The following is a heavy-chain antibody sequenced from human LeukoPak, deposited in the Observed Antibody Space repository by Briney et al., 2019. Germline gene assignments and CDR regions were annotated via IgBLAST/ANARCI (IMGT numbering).Heavy chain of an antibody. Sequence: GGSLRLSCAASGFTFSSYEMNWVRQAPGKGLEWVSYISSSGSTIYYADSVKGRFTISRDNAKNSLYLQMNSLRAEDTAVYYCVRDSFGGWFDPWGQGTLVTVSS. CDR1: GFTFSSYE. D-gene: IGHD4-23*01. V-gene: IGHV3-48*03. CDR2: ISSSGSTI. CDR3: VRDSFGGWFDP. J-gene: IGHJ5*02.